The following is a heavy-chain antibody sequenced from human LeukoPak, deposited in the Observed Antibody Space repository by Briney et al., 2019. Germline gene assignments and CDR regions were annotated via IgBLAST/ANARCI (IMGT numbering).Heavy chain of an antibody. CDR3: ARESKYYYDSSGYHSVIDY. J-gene: IGHJ4*02. V-gene: IGHV1-18*01. CDR2: IGAYNGNT. CDR1: GYTFTSYV. D-gene: IGHD3-22*01. Sequence: ASVKVSCKASGYTFTSYVISWVRQAPGQGLEWMGWIGAYNGNTNYAQKLQGRVTMTTDTSTSTAYMELRSLRSDDTAVYYCARESKYYYDSSGYHSVIDYWGQGTLVTVSS.